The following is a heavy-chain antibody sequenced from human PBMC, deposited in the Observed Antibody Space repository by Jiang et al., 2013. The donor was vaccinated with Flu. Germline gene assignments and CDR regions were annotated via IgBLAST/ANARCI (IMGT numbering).Heavy chain of an antibody. D-gene: IGHD3-22*01. Sequence: SGAEVKKPGASVKVSCKASGYTFTSYDINWVRQATGQGLEWMGWMNPNSGNTGYAQKFQGRVTLSADKSTSTAYMEVTDLTSEDTAIYYCALDSNAYYACDIWGQGTMVSVSS. J-gene: IGHJ3*02. CDR3: ALDSNAYYACDI. CDR2: MNPNSGNT. CDR1: GYTFTSYD. V-gene: IGHV1-8*01.